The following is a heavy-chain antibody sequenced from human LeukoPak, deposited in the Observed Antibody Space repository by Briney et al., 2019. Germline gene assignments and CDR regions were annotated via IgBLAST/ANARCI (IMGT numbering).Heavy chain of an antibody. CDR1: GGSFSGYY. CDR3: ASGTSRVTKDY. D-gene: IGHD4-17*01. J-gene: IGHJ4*02. Sequence: SETLSLTCAVYGGSFSGYYWSWIRQPPGMGLEWIGEINHSGSTNYNPSLKSRVTISVDTSKNQFSLKLSSVTAADTAVYYCASGTSRVTKDYWGQGTLVTVSS. V-gene: IGHV4-34*01. CDR2: INHSGST.